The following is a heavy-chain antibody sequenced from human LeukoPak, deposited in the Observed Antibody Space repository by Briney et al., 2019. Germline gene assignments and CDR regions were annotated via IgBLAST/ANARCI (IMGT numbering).Heavy chain of an antibody. D-gene: IGHD3-3*01. CDR2: FYTSGST. V-gene: IGHV4-4*07. CDR1: GDSISSYH. J-gene: IGHJ5*02. CDR3: ARDRGGGDYDFWSGQGWFDP. Sequence: SDTLSLTCTVSGDSISSYHWSWIRHPAGKGLEWLGRFYTSGSTNYNPSLKSRVTISVDKSKNQFSLKLSSVTAAETAVYYCARDRGGGDYDFWSGQGWFDPWGQGTLVTVSS.